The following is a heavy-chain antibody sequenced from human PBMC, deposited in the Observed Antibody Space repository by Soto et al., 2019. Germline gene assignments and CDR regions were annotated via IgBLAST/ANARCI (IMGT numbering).Heavy chain of an antibody. J-gene: IGHJ4*02. CDR1: GFTFSTYA. D-gene: IGHD4-17*01. CDR3: AKDRYGDYGGIDY. Sequence: EVQLLESGGGLVQPGGSLRLSCAASGFTFSTYARIWVRQAPGKGLAWVSVITGSGGSTYYADSVKGRFTISRDTSKNTLFLQMNSLRAEDTAVYYCAKDRYGDYGGIDYWGQGTMVTVSS. V-gene: IGHV3-23*01. CDR2: ITGSGGST.